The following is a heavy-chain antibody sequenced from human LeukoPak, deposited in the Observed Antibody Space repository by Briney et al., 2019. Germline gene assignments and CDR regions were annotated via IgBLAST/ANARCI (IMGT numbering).Heavy chain of an antibody. V-gene: IGHV4-30-2*01. CDR3: GRGGGGKGRNLNDVYDN. J-gene: IGHJ3*02. D-gene: IGHD1-1*01. Sequence: PSETLSLTCTVSGGSISSGGYYWSWIRQPPGKGLEWIGYIYHSGSTYYNPSLKSRVTISVDRSKNQFSLKLSSVTAADTAVYYWGRGGGGKGRNLNDVYDNLGQGTNGNGSS. CDR1: GGSISSGGYY. CDR2: IYHSGST.